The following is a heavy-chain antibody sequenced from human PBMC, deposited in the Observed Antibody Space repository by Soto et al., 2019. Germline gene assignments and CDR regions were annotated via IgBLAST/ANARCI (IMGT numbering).Heavy chain of an antibody. D-gene: IGHD4-17*01. CDR2: IYHSGST. CDR3: ARGSATTVTTPGEVDY. J-gene: IGHJ4*02. CDR1: GDSISSGGYS. Sequence: QLQLQESGSGLVKPSQTLSLTCAVSGDSISSGGYSWSWIRQPPGKGLEWIGYIYHSGSTYYNPSLKSRVTISVDRSKNQFSLKLSSVTAADTAVYYCARGSATTVTTPGEVDYWGQGTLVTVSS. V-gene: IGHV4-30-2*01.